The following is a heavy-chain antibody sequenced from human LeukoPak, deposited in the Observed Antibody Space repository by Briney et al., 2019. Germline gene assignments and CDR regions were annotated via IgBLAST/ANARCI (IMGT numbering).Heavy chain of an antibody. CDR3: ARKVAAASMSYAFDI. D-gene: IGHD6-13*01. CDR1: GYTFTSYG. V-gene: IGHV1-18*01. J-gene: IGHJ3*02. CDR2: ISAYNGNT. Sequence: GASVKVSCKASGYTFTSYGISWVRQAPGQGLEWMGWISAYNGNTNYAQKLQGRVTMTTDTSTSTAYMELRSLRSDDTAVYYCARKVAAASMSYAFDIWGQGTMVTVSS.